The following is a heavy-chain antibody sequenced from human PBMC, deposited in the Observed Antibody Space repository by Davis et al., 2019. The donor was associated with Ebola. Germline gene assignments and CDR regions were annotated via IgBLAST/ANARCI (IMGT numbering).Heavy chain of an antibody. Sequence: MPSETLSLTCAVYGGSFSGYYWSWIRQPPWKGLEWIGEINHSGSTNYHPSLKTRVTISVDTSKTQLSLKLSSVTAADTAGYYCARHMWDSSGYYYENYFDYWGQGTLVTVSS. D-gene: IGHD3-22*01. CDR3: ARHMWDSSGYYYENYFDY. J-gene: IGHJ4*02. V-gene: IGHV4-34*01. CDR2: INHSGST. CDR1: GGSFSGYY.